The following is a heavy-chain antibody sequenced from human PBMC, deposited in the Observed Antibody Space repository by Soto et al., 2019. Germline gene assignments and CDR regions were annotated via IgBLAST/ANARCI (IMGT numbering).Heavy chain of an antibody. CDR1: GYSFTGYW. Sequence: GESLKISCKGSGYSFTGYWIGWVRQMPGKGLEWMGIIYPGDSDTRYSPSFQGQVTISADKSISTAYLQWSSLKASDTAMYYCARRQKLRYFDWPPYGMDVWGQGTTVTVS. V-gene: IGHV5-51*01. CDR3: ARRQKLRYFDWPPYGMDV. CDR2: IYPGDSDT. J-gene: IGHJ6*02. D-gene: IGHD3-9*01.